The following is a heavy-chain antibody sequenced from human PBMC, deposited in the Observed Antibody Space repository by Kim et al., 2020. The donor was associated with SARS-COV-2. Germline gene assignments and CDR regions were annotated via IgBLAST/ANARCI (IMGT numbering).Heavy chain of an antibody. CDR3: ARKVVPAAMWGGWFDP. D-gene: IGHD2-2*01. CDR2: IYYSGST. Sequence: SETLSLTCTVSGGSISSGGYYWSWIRQHPGKGLEWIGYIYYSGSTYYNPSLKSRVTISVDTSKNQFSLKLSSVTAADTAVYYCARKVVPAAMWGGWFDPWGQGTLVTVSS. J-gene: IGHJ5*02. V-gene: IGHV4-31*03. CDR1: GGSISSGGYY.